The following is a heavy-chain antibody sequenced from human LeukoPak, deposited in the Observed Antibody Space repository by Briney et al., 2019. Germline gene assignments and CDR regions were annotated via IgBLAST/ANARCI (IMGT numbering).Heavy chain of an antibody. CDR1: GFILSNHW. V-gene: IGHV3-7*03. J-gene: IGHJ6*02. CDR2: INKDGSEK. Sequence: GGSLRLSCAASGFILSNHWMTWVRQAPGKGPEWVANINKDGSEKYYVGSVKGRFTISRDTAKNSLYLQMNNLRAEDTALYYCARSNDMDVWGQGTTVIVSS. CDR3: ARSNDMDV.